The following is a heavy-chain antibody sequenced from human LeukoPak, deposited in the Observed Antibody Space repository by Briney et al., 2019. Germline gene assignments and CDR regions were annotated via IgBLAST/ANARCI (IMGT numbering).Heavy chain of an antibody. CDR3: AKDGRPRAFGLDV. V-gene: IGHV3-23*01. CDR2: INTGDGST. Sequence: PGGSLRLSCAASGFTFNNCVGTWVRQAPGKGLEWVSTINTGDGSTFYADSVKGRFTIFRDSSKNTLYLEMNGLRAEDTAIYFCAKDGRPRAFGLDVWGQGTTVTVSS. D-gene: IGHD3-10*01. CDR1: GFTFNNCV. J-gene: IGHJ6*02.